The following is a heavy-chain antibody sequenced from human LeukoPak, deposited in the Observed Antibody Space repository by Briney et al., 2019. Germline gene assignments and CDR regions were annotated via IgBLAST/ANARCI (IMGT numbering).Heavy chain of an antibody. CDR2: IWYDGSNK. J-gene: IGHJ4*02. Sequence: GGSLRLSCAASGFAFSSYGMHWVRQAPGKGLEWVAVIWYDGSNKYYADSVKGRFTISRDNSKNTLYLQMNSLRAEDTAVYYCARVSGDSSGWDYWGQGTLVTVSS. V-gene: IGHV3-33*01. D-gene: IGHD6-19*01. CDR3: ARVSGDSSGWDY. CDR1: GFAFSSYG.